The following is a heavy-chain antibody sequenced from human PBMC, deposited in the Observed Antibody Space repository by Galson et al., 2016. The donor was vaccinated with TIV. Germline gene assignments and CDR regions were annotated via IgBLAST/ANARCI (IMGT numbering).Heavy chain of an antibody. V-gene: IGHV4-34*01. CDR2: VHDAGST. CDR1: GGSFSGHF. CDR3: ARADTTHFSDTSGYYYGDAFDI. D-gene: IGHD3-22*01. Sequence: TLSLTCAVSGGSFSGHFGAWIRQSPEKGLEWLGEVHDAGSTNYKPSLKSRLTMSADTANNQFSLRLTSVTAADTAVYYCARADTTHFSDTSGYYYGDAFDIWGQGTMVTVSS. J-gene: IGHJ3*02.